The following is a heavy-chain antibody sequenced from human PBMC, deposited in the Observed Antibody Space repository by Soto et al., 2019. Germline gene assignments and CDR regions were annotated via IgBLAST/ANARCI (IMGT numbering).Heavy chain of an antibody. CDR3: AIDLKCCGMDV. Sequence: QVELRESGPGLVKPSETLFLTCNVSGASMRSYSWTWMRQSPGKGLEWLGNIFYTGNANLNPSLRSRLNIYVDKAKNKFSLTLTSVSAADTAVYYCAIDLKCCGMDVWCQGTTVTVSS. CDR2: IFYTGNA. D-gene: IGHD3-9*01. V-gene: IGHV4-59*01. CDR1: GASMRSYS. J-gene: IGHJ6*02.